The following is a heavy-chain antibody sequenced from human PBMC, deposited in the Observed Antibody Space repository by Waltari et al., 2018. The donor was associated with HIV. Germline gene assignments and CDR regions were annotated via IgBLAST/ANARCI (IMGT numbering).Heavy chain of an antibody. CDR1: GFTFNNYG. CDR3: ARDQEFMTTVTPLAY. Sequence: QVQLVESGGGVVQPGGSLRLSCAAFGFTFNNYGIHWVRQAPGKGREWVAVIWYDGSKTYYEGSVKGRFTISRDTSKNTVYLQMSSLRAEDTALYYCARDQEFMTTVTPLAYWGQGTPVTVSS. D-gene: IGHD4-4*01. CDR2: IWYDGSKT. J-gene: IGHJ4*02. V-gene: IGHV3-33*01.